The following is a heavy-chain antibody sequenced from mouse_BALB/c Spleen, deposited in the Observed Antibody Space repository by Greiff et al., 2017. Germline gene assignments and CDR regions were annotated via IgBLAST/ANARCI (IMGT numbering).Heavy chain of an antibody. CDR1: GYTFTSYY. CDR3: IYYRYEYYAMDY. Sequence: QVQLQQSGAELVKPGASVKLSCKASGYTFTSYYMYWVKQRPGQGLEWIGEINPSNGGTNFNEKFKSKATLTVDKSSSTAYMQLSSLTSEDSAVYYCIYYRYEYYAMDYWGQGTSVTVSS. J-gene: IGHJ4*01. CDR2: INPSNGGT. D-gene: IGHD2-14*01. V-gene: IGHV1S16*01.